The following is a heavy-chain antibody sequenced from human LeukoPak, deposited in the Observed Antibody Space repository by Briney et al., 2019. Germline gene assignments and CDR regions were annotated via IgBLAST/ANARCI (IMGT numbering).Heavy chain of an antibody. CDR3: ARGGSGQPIAVAATYYYGMDV. Sequence: PSETLSLTCAVYGGSFSGYYWSWIRQPPGKGLEWIGEINHSGSTNYNPSLKSRVTISVDTSKNQFSLKLSSVTAADTAVYYCARGGSGQPIAVAATYYYGMDVWGQGTTVTVSS. D-gene: IGHD6-19*01. CDR2: INHSGST. V-gene: IGHV4-34*01. CDR1: GGSFSGYY. J-gene: IGHJ6*02.